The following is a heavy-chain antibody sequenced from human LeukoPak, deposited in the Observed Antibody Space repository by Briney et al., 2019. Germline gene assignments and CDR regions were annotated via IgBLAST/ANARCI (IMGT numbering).Heavy chain of an antibody. CDR2: ISYDGSNK. Sequence: GGSLRLSCAASGFTFSGYPIHWVRQAPGKGLEWVAVISYDGSNKYYADSVKGRFTISRDNSKNTLYLQMNSLRAEDTAVYYCARGNYDSSINWGQGTLVTVSS. D-gene: IGHD3-22*01. CDR1: GFTFSGYP. V-gene: IGHV3-30-3*01. J-gene: IGHJ4*02. CDR3: ARGNYDSSIN.